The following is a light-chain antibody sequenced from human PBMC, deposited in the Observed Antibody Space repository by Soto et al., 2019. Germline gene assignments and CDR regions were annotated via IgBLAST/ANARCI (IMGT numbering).Light chain of an antibody. CDR3: QQNH. Sequence: EIVLTQSPGSLSLSPGERATLSCRASQSISSESLAWYQHKPGQAPRLLIYAASSRATGIPDRFSGSGSGTDFTLTISRLEPEDFAVYYCQQNHFGHGTRLEIK. CDR1: QSISSES. CDR2: AAS. V-gene: IGKV3-20*01. J-gene: IGKJ2*01.